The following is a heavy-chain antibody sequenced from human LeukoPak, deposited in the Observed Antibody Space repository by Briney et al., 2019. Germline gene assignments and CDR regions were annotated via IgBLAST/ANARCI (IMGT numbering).Heavy chain of an antibody. V-gene: IGHV4-39*01. CDR3: ARHGAARVITMVRGVISY. CDR2: IYYSGST. D-gene: IGHD3-10*01. Sequence: PSETLSHTCTVSGGSISSSSYYWGWIRQPPGKGLEWIGSIYYSGSTYYNPSLKSRVTISVDTSKNQFSLKLSSVTAADTAVYYCARHGAARVITMVRGVISYWGQGTLVTVSS. J-gene: IGHJ4*02. CDR1: GGSISSSSYY.